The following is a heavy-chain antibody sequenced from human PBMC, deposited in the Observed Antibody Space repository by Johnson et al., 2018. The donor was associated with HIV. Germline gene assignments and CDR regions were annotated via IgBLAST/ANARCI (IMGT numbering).Heavy chain of an antibody. J-gene: IGHJ3*02. CDR1: GFTFSSYA. V-gene: IGHV3-13*01. CDR3: ARVHPISSGWYIGAFDI. D-gene: IGHD6-19*01. CDR2: IGTAGDT. Sequence: VQLVESGGELVQPGGSLRLSCAASGFTFSSYAMHWVRQATGKGLEWVSAIGTAGDTSYPGSVKGRFTISRENAKNSLYLQMNSLRAEDTALYYCARVHPISSGWYIGAFDIWGQGTMVTVSS.